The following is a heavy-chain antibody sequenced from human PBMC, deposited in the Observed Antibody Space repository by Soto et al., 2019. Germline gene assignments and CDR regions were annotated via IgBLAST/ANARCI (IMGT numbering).Heavy chain of an antibody. CDR3: ARDKARQQLGGNYYYILDV. Sequence: QVQLVQSGAEVKKPGSSVKVSCKASGGTFSTSAISWVRQAPGQGLEWVGGIMPVFATPDYAQKFQCRVTISADESTTTASLELTSLRTDATAVYYCARDKARQQLGGNYYYILDVWGQGTAIIVSS. CDR1: GGTFSTSA. D-gene: IGHD3-3*02. J-gene: IGHJ6*02. V-gene: IGHV1-69*12. CDR2: IMPVFATP.